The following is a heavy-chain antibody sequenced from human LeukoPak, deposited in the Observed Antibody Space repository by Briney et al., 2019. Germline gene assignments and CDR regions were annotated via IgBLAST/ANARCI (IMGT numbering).Heavy chain of an antibody. Sequence: GGSLRLSCAASGFTFSSYARSWVRQAPGKGLEWVSAISGSGGSTYYADSVKGRFTISRDNSKNTLYLQMNSLRAEDTAVYYCAKVKYIVVVVAASGNLDYWGQGTLVTVSS. V-gene: IGHV3-23*01. D-gene: IGHD2-15*01. CDR1: GFTFSSYA. CDR3: AKVKYIVVVVAASGNLDY. CDR2: ISGSGGST. J-gene: IGHJ4*02.